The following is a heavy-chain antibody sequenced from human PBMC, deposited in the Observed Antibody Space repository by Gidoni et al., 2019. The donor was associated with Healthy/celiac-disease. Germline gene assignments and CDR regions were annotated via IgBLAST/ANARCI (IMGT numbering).Heavy chain of an antibody. CDR2: INPNSGGT. CDR3: ARGGNDYIWGLGGWFDP. Sequence: QVQLVQSGAEGKKPGATVKVSCKACGYTFTGDYMHWVRHAPGQGLEWMGRINPNSGGTNYAQKFQGRVTMTRDTSISTAYMELSRLRSDDTAVYYCARGGNDYIWGLGGWFDPWGQGTLVTVSS. J-gene: IGHJ5*02. D-gene: IGHD3-16*01. CDR1: GYTFTGDY. V-gene: IGHV1-2*06.